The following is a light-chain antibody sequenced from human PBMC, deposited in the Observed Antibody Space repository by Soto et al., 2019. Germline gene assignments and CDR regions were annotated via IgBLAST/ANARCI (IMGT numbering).Light chain of an antibody. J-gene: IGKJ1*01. CDR1: QRVSSSY. Sequence: EIVLTQSPGTLSLSPGERATLSCRASQRVSSSYLAWYQEKPGQAPRLLIYGTSSRATGIPDRFSGSGSGTDFTLTISRLEPEDFAVYYCQQYGNSPTWTFGQGTKVEIK. CDR3: QQYGNSPTWT. V-gene: IGKV3-20*01. CDR2: GTS.